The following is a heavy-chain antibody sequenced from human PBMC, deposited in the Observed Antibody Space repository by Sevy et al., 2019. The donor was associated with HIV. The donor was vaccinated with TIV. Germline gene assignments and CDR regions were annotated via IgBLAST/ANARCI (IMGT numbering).Heavy chain of an antibody. Sequence: GGSLRLSCAASELPFSSYARHWVRQGPGKGLEWVAVISYDARNEAYADSVKGRFTISRDNSKNTLYLQMNSLRAEDTAVYYCARFPPERAFDIWGQGTMVTVSS. J-gene: IGHJ3*02. CDR1: ELPFSSYA. CDR2: ISYDARNE. CDR3: ARFPPERAFDI. V-gene: IGHV3-30*04.